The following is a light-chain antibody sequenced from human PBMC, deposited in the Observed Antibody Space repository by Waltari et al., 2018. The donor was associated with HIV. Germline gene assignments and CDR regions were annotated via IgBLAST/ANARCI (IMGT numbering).Light chain of an antibody. CDR3: CSYAGSFTLL. CDR1: FRDVGGYNF. J-gene: IGLJ3*02. Sequence: QSALTQPRSVSGSPVPSVTIPCSVTFRDVGGYNFVSRYQQHSGKAPKLVIFDVNKRPSGVPDRFSGSKSGNTASLTVSGLQAEDEADYFCCSYAGSFTLLFGGGTNLAVL. V-gene: IGLV2-11*01. CDR2: DVN.